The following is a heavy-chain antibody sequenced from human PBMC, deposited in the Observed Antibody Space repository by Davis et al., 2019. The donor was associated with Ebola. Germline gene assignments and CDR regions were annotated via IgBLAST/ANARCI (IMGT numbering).Heavy chain of an antibody. V-gene: IGHV4-61*01. Sequence: MPSETLSLTCTVSGGSVSSNSDYWSWIRQPPGKGLEWIGYIYYSGSTNYNPSLKSRVTISVDTSKNQFSLKLSSVTAADTAVYYCATSSSWYSTGMDVWGQGTTVTVSS. J-gene: IGHJ6*02. CDR3: ATSSSWYSTGMDV. CDR1: GGSVSSNSDY. D-gene: IGHD6-13*01. CDR2: IYYSGST.